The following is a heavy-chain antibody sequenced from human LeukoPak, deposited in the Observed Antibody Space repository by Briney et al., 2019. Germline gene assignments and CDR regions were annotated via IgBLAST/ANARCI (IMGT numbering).Heavy chain of an antibody. V-gene: IGHV3-23*01. Sequence: GGSLRLSCAASGFTFDDYAMHWVRQAPGKGLEWVSANSGSGGTTYYADSVKGRFTISRDISKNTLYLQMNSLRAEDTAVYYCAKDLKPAAGPFDYWGQGTLVTVSS. J-gene: IGHJ4*02. D-gene: IGHD6-13*01. CDR1: GFTFDDYA. CDR2: NSGSGGTT. CDR3: AKDLKPAAGPFDY.